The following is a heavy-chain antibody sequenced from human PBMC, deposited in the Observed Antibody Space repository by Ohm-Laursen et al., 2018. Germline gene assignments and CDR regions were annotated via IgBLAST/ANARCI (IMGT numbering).Heavy chain of an antibody. D-gene: IGHD3-10*01. J-gene: IGHJ5*01. V-gene: IGHV3-23*01. Sequence: SLRLSCAASGFTFRSYAMFWVRQAPGKGLEWVSGVSGSSERTYYGESVKGRFTISRDNAKNTLYLQMNSLRAEDTAIYYCARDLRVGTTDNWIDSWGQGTLVTVSS. CDR2: VSGSSERT. CDR3: ARDLRVGTTDNWIDS. CDR1: GFTFRSYA.